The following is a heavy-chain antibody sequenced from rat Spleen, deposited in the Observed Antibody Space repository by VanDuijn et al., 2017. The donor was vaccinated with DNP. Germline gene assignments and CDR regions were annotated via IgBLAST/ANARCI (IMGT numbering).Heavy chain of an antibody. CDR1: GFNFNDNW. Sequence: EVKLVESGGGLVQPRKSLKLSCAASGFNFNDNWMGWVRQAPGKGLEWIGEINKESGTIIYSPSLKDKIMISRDNAQNTLYLQMSELGSEDTATYYCVREDKGVDAWGQGTSVTVSS. V-gene: IGHV4-2*01. CDR2: INKESGTI. J-gene: IGHJ4*01. D-gene: IGHD2-1*01. CDR3: VREDKGVDA.